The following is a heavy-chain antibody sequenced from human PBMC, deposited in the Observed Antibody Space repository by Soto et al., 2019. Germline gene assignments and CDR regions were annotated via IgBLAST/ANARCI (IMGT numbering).Heavy chain of an antibody. Sequence: SETLSLTCAFYGGSFSGYYWSWIRQPPGKGLEWIGEINHSGSTNYNPSLKSRVTISVDTSKNQFSLKLSSVTAADTAVYYCASSYGDYFYYYYMDVWGKGTTVTVSS. CDR2: INHSGST. J-gene: IGHJ6*03. D-gene: IGHD4-17*01. CDR3: ASSYGDYFYYYYMDV. V-gene: IGHV4-34*01. CDR1: GGSFSGYY.